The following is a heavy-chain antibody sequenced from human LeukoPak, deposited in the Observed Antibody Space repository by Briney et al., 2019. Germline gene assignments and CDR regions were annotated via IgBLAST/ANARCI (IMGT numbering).Heavy chain of an antibody. CDR2: ISSRSDYI. CDR1: GFSFSTYS. D-gene: IGHD6-19*01. V-gene: IGHV3-21*01. Sequence: GGSLRLSCAASGFSFSTYSMNWVRQAPGKGLEWVSSISSRSDYIYYADSVKGRFTISRDNAKNSLYLQMNSLRAEDTAVYYCARVYSGWYDYWGQGTLVTVSS. J-gene: IGHJ4*02. CDR3: ARVYSGWYDY.